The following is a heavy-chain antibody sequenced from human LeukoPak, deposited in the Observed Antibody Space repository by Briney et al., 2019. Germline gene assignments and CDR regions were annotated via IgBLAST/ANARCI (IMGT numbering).Heavy chain of an antibody. D-gene: IGHD6-19*01. CDR1: GGSISSSSDY. CDR3: ARNIRYSSGLNWFDP. Sequence: SETLSLTCTVSGGSISSSSDYWGWIRQPPGKGLEWIGSIHYSGSTYYNPSLKSRVTTSVDTSKKQCSLKLSSVTAADTAMYYCARNIRYSSGLNWFDPWGQGTLVTVSS. J-gene: IGHJ5*02. CDR2: IHYSGST. V-gene: IGHV4-39*01.